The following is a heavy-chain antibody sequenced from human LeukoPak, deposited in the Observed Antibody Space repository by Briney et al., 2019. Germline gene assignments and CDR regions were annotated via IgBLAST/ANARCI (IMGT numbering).Heavy chain of an antibody. CDR2: INAGNGNT. CDR1: GYTFTSYA. D-gene: IGHD6-13*01. V-gene: IGHV1-3*01. CDR3: ARVGQQLGNDY. Sequence: GASVKVSCKASGYTFTSYAMHWVRQAPGQRLEWMGWINAGNGNTKYSQKFQGRVTITRDTSASTACMELSSLRSEDTAVYYCARVGQQLGNDYWGQGTLVTVSS. J-gene: IGHJ4*02.